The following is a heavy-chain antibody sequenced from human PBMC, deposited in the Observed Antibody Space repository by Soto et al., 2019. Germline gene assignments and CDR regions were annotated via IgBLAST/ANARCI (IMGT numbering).Heavy chain of an antibody. CDR2: ISSSSGYT. V-gene: IGHV3-11*05. CDR3: VRADVAVVHWFDP. J-gene: IGHJ5*02. CDR1: GFAFSDYY. D-gene: IGHD2-2*01. Sequence: QVQLVESGGGLVKPGGSLRLSCAASGFAFSDYYMSWIRQAPGKGLEWVSYISSSSGYTNYADSVKGRFTISRDNAKNPLFLQMNSLRVEDTAVYYCVRADVAVVHWFDPWGQGTLVTVSS.